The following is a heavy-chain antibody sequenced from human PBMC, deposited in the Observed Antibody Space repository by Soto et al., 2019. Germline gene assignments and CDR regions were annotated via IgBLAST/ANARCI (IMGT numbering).Heavy chain of an antibody. CDR1: GFTFSSYA. Sequence: EVQLLESGGGLVQPGGSLRLSCAASGFTFSSYAMSWVRQAPGKGLEWVSGISGSGGSTYYADSVKRRFTISRDNSKNTLYRQMYSLRAEDTAVYYCAKDLDGSVAGTHHDAFAIWGRGTMVTVSS. D-gene: IGHD6-19*01. J-gene: IGHJ3*02. CDR3: AKDLDGSVAGTHHDAFAI. CDR2: ISGSGGST. V-gene: IGHV3-23*01.